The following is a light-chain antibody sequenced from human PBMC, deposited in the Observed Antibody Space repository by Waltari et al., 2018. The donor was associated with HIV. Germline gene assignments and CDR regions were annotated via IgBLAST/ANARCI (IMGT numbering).Light chain of an antibody. CDR1: QTISSY. Sequence: DIQMTQSPSSLSASVGDRATITCRASQTISSYLTWYQQKPGKAPNLLIYAASSLQSGVPARFSGSGSGTEFTLSISSLQPEDFATYFCQQSYSTPRTFGQGTKLEIK. V-gene: IGKV1-39*01. J-gene: IGKJ2*01. CDR2: AAS. CDR3: QQSYSTPRT.